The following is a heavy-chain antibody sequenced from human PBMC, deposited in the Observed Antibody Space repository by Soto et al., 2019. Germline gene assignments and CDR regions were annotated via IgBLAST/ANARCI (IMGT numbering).Heavy chain of an antibody. D-gene: IGHD1-26*01. CDR2: IYSGGST. CDR3: ASDKGVGATSVGAFDI. Sequence: GGSLRLSCAASGFTVSSNYMSWVRQAPGKGLEWVSVIYSGGSTYYADSVKGRFTISRDNSKNTLYLQMNSLRAEDTAVYYCASDKGVGATSVGAFDIWGQGTMVTVSS. CDR1: GFTVSSNY. V-gene: IGHV3-66*01. J-gene: IGHJ3*02.